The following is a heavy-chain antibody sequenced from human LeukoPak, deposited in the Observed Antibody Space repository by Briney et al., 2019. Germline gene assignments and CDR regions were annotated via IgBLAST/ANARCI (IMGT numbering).Heavy chain of an antibody. D-gene: IGHD3-9*01. J-gene: IGHJ4*02. Sequence: ASVKVSCKASGYTFTSYGISWVRQAPGQGLEWMGWISAYNGNTNYAQKLQGRVTMTTDTSTSTAYMEPRSLRSDDTAVYYCARDYDILTGYYIPDYWGQGTLVTVSS. V-gene: IGHV1-18*04. CDR2: ISAYNGNT. CDR1: GYTFTSYG. CDR3: ARDYDILTGYYIPDY.